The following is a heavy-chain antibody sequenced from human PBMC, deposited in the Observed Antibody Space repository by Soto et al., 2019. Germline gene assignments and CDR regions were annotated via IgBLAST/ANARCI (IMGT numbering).Heavy chain of an antibody. CDR1: GFTFSNYA. J-gene: IGHJ6*02. CDR2: ISVSGDRT. V-gene: IGHV3-23*01. D-gene: IGHD2-21*01. Sequence: EVQLLESGGGLVQPGGSLRLSCAASGFTFSNYAMSWVRQAPGKGLEWVSGISVSGDRTYYAESMKGRFTISRDSSKNSLYLQMNRLGARDPALYFLAKALSPNCAGSTRPYGMDVWGQGTTVTVSS. CDR3: AKALSPNCAGSTRPYGMDV.